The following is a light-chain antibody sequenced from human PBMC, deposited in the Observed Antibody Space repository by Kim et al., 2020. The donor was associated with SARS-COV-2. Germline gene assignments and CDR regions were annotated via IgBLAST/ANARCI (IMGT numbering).Light chain of an antibody. CDR1: KLGDKY. Sequence: SYELTQPPSVSVSPGQTASITCSGDKLGDKYACWYQQKSGQSPVLVNFQDSKRPSGIPERFSGSNSGNTATLTISGTQAMDEADYYCQAWDSSTGVFGTG. CDR3: QAWDSSTGV. CDR2: QDS. V-gene: IGLV3-1*01. J-gene: IGLJ1*01.